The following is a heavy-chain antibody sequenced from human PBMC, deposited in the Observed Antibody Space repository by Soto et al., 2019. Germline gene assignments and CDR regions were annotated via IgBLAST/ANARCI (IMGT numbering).Heavy chain of an antibody. Sequence: SETLSLTCTVSGGSISSGGYYWSWVRQHPGKGLEWIGEIYHSGSTNYNPSLKSRVTISVDKSKNQFSLKLSSVTAADTAVYYCARLGPTYYDILTGYYEHWGQGTLVTVSS. J-gene: IGHJ4*02. CDR3: ARLGPTYYDILTGYYEH. D-gene: IGHD3-9*01. CDR1: GGSISSGGYY. V-gene: IGHV4-39*07. CDR2: IYHSGST.